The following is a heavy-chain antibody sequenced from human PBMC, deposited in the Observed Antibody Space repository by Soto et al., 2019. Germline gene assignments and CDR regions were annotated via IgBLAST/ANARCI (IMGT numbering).Heavy chain of an antibody. CDR3: ARENIGTGYFQH. Sequence: EVQLVESGGGLVKPGGSLRLSCAASGFTFSSYSMNWVRQAPGKGLEWVSSITGSSTYIYYADSVRGRFTISRDNAKNSLDLLMNSLRAEDTAVYFCARENIGTGYFQHWGQGTLVTVSS. CDR2: ITGSSTYI. J-gene: IGHJ1*01. V-gene: IGHV3-21*01. CDR1: GFTFSSYS. D-gene: IGHD1-1*01.